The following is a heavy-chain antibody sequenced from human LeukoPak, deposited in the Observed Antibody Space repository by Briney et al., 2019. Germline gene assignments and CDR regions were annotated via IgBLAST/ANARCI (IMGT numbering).Heavy chain of an antibody. J-gene: IGHJ6*03. CDR2: INPNSGGT. Sequence: ASVKVSCKASGYTFTGYYMHWVRQAPGQGLEWMGWINPNSGGTNYAQKFQGRVTMTRDTSISTAYMELSRLRSDDTAVYYCARDREWLVPDTYYYYMDVWGKGTTVTVSS. V-gene: IGHV1-2*02. D-gene: IGHD6-19*01. CDR1: GYTFTGYY. CDR3: ARDREWLVPDTYYYYMDV.